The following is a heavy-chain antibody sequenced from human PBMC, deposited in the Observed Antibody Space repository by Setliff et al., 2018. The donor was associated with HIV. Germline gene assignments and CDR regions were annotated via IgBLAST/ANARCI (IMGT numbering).Heavy chain of an antibody. CDR2: IYRSGST. D-gene: IGHD2-21*02. V-gene: IGHV4-38-2*01. J-gene: IGHJ5*02. CDR1: GYAINNNFF. Sequence: SETLSLTCAVSGYAINNNFFWGWVRQPPGKGLEWIGSIYRSGSTYYNPSLKSRVTISLDTSNNHFSLKLSSVTAADTAVYYCARHDCGGDCSINWFDPWGQGTLVTVS. CDR3: ARHDCGGDCSINWFDP.